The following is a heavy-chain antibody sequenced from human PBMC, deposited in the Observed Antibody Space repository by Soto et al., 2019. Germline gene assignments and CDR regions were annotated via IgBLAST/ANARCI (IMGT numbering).Heavy chain of an antibody. V-gene: IGHV3-23*01. CDR1: GFTFSSYA. CDR3: AKDPVVRAIFVSWFDP. J-gene: IGHJ5*02. Sequence: LRLSCAASGFTFSSYAMSWVRQAPGKGLEWGSAISGSGGSTYYADSVKGRFTISRDNSKKTLYLQMNSLRAEDTAVYYCAKDPVVRAIFVSWFDPWGQGTLVTVSS. D-gene: IGHD3-10*01. CDR2: ISGSGGST.